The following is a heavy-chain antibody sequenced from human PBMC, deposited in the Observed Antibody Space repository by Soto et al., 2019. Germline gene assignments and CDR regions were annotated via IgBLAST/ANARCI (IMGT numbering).Heavy chain of an antibody. V-gene: IGHV4-34*01. D-gene: IGHD6-13*01. J-gene: IGHJ5*02. CDR3: ARAGYSISWYPYDWLDP. CDR1: GGSFSGYY. Sequence: SETLSLTCAVYGGSFSGYYWSWIRQPPGKGLEWIGEINHSGSTNYNPSLKRRVTISVDTSKNQFSLKLSSVPAADTAVYYCARAGYSISWYPYDWLDPWGEGTLVTLSS. CDR2: INHSGST.